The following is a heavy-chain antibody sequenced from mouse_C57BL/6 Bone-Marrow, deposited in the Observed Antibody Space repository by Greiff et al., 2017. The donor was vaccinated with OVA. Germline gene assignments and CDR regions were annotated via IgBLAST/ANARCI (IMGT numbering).Heavy chain of an antibody. CDR2: ISNGGGST. D-gene: IGHD2-4*01. V-gene: IGHV5-12*01. CDR1: GFTFSDYY. CDR3: ARRFDYRYAMDY. Sequence: EVHLVESGGGLVQPGGSLKLSCAASGFTFSDYYMYWVRQTPEKRLEWVAYISNGGGSTYYPDTVKGRFTISRDNAKNTLYLQMSRLKSEDTAMYYCARRFDYRYAMDYWGQGTSVTVSS. J-gene: IGHJ4*01.